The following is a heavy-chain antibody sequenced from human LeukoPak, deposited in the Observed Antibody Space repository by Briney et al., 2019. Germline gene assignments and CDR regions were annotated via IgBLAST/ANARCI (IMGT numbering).Heavy chain of an antibody. CDR3: ARGLRGIAAAGTPGNWFDP. CDR1: GGSISSYY. CDR2: IYYSGST. D-gene: IGHD6-13*01. J-gene: IGHJ5*02. Sequence: SETLSLTCTVSGGSISSYYWSWIRQPPGKGLEWIGYIYYSGSTNYNPSLKSRVTISVDTSKNQFSLKLSSVTAADTAVYYCARGLRGIAAAGTPGNWFDPWGQGTLVTVSS. V-gene: IGHV4-59*01.